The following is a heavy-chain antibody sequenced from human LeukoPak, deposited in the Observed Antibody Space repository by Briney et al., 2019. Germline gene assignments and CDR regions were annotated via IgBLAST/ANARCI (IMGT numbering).Heavy chain of an antibody. Sequence: GGSLRLSCAASGFTFSSYGMHWVRQAPGKGLEWVAVIWYDGSNKYYADSVKGRFTISRDNSKNTPYLQMNSLRAEDTAVYYCALSREAAGTVFDDWGQGTLVTVSS. CDR2: IWYDGSNK. V-gene: IGHV3-33*01. CDR3: ALSREAAGTVFDD. CDR1: GFTFSSYG. D-gene: IGHD6-13*01. J-gene: IGHJ4*02.